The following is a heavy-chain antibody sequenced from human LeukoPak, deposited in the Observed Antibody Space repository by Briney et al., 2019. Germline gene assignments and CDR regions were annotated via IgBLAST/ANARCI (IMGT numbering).Heavy chain of an antibody. J-gene: IGHJ6*03. CDR3: ARAVIYDFWSGYETIYYYYMDV. CDR2: ISYSGST. D-gene: IGHD3-3*01. CDR1: GGSISSHY. V-gene: IGHV4-59*11. Sequence: SETLSLTCTVSGGSISSHYWSWIRQRPGKGLERIGYISYSGSTNSNPSLKSRVTISVDTSKNKFSLKLSSVTAADTAVYYCARAVIYDFWSGYETIYYYYMDVWGKGATVTVSS.